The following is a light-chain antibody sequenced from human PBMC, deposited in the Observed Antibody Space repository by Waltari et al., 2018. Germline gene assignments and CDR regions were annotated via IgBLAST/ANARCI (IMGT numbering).Light chain of an antibody. CDR3: QTGGHGTWV. CDR2: VNSDGSH. J-gene: IGLJ3*02. CDR1: SGPYSNV. V-gene: IGLV4-69*01. Sequence: QLVLTQSPSASASLGASITLTCPLSSGPYSNVIACPQQLPEKGPRYLRKVNSDGSHSRGNKIPDRFSGSSSGAERYLTISSLQSEDEADYYCQTGGHGTWVFGGGTKLTVL.